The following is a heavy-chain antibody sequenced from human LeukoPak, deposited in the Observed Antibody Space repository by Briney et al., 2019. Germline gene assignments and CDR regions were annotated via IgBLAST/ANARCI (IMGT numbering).Heavy chain of an antibody. J-gene: IGHJ4*02. V-gene: IGHV3-23*01. CDR3: AKDLYGDYLHDY. D-gene: IGHD4-17*01. CDR1: RFTFSSYA. CDR2: ISASDGST. Sequence: PGGSLRLSCAASRFTFSSYAMTWVRQAPGKGLEWVSTISASDGSTYYVDSVKGRFTISRDNSKNTLYLQMNSLRAEDTAVYYCAKDLYGDYLHDYWGQGTLVTVSS.